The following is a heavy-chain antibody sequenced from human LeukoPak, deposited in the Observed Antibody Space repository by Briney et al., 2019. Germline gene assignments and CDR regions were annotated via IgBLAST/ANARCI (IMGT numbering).Heavy chain of an antibody. CDR2: IYYSGST. J-gene: IGHJ4*02. CDR1: GGSISSSSYY. V-gene: IGHV4-39*07. Sequence: SETLSLTCTVSGGSISSSSYYWGWIRQPPGKGLEWIGSIYYSGSTYYNPSLKSRVTISLDTSKNQFSLKLTSVTAADTAVYYCAGTGGYDHRDYYYFDYWGQGTLVTVSS. D-gene: IGHD5-12*01. CDR3: AGTGGYDHRDYYYFDY.